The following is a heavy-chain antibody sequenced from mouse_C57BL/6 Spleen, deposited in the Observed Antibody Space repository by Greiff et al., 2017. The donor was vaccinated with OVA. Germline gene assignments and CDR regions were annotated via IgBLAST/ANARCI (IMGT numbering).Heavy chain of an antibody. CDR3: ARDYDGYTSAGFAY. D-gene: IGHD2-3*01. J-gene: IGHJ3*01. V-gene: IGHV1-64*01. Sequence: QVQLQQPGAELVKPGASVTLSCKASGYTFTSYWMHWVKQRPGQGLEWIGMIHPNSGSTNYNEKFKNKATLTVDKSSSTAYMQLSSLTSEDSAVYYCARDYDGYTSAGFAYWGQGTLVTVSA. CDR1: GYTFTSYW. CDR2: IHPNSGST.